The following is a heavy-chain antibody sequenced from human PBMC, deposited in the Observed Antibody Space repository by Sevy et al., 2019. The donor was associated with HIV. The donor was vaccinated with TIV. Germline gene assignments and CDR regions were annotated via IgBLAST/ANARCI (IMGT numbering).Heavy chain of an antibody. V-gene: IGHV3-23*01. CDR3: ARKYDSSCYSDY. CDR2: ISGTGGCGDKT. CDR1: GFTFGNYA. Sequence: GGSLRLSCAASGFTFGNYAMNWVRQAPGKGLEWVSGISGTGGCGDKTNYADSVKGRFTISRDDSKNSLYLQLNSLRAEDTAIYYCARKYDSSCYSDYWGQGTLVTVSS. J-gene: IGHJ4*02. D-gene: IGHD3-22*01.